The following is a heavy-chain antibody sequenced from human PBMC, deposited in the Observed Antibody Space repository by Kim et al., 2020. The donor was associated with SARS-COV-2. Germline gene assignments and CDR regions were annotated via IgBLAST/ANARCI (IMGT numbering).Heavy chain of an antibody. Sequence: GGSLRLSCAASGFTFSSYSMNWVRQAPGKGLEWVSSISSSSSYIYYADSVKGRFTISRDNAKNSLYLQMNSLRAEDTAVYYCARQQQLVRDSIDYWGQGTLVTVSS. J-gene: IGHJ4*02. D-gene: IGHD6-13*01. CDR3: ARQQQLVRDSIDY. CDR1: GFTFSSYS. CDR2: ISSSSSYI. V-gene: IGHV3-21*01.